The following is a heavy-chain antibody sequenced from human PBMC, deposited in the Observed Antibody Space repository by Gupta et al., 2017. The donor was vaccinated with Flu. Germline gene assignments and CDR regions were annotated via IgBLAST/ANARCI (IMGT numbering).Heavy chain of an antibody. Sequence: EVPLLESGGGLVQPGGSLRLSFAPSGFTFSSYAMRWVRQAPGKGLEWVSAISGSGGSTYYADSVKGRFTISRDNSKNTLYLQMNSLRAEDTAVYYCANSLTNYGSGSYYIYWGQGTLVTVSS. CDR1: GFTFSSYA. CDR2: ISGSGGST. V-gene: IGHV3-23*01. J-gene: IGHJ4*02. CDR3: ANSLTNYGSGSYYIY. D-gene: IGHD3-10*01.